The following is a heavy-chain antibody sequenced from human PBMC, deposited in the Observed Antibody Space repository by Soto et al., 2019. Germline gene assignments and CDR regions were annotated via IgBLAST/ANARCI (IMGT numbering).Heavy chain of an antibody. CDR3: ARYVSSDTTGFRGYDV. V-gene: IGHV1-69*01. D-gene: IGHD3-10*01. CDR2: LIPIFVSA. J-gene: IGHJ4*02. Sequence: QLHLVQSGAEVKKAGSSVKVSCKASGGTVRSYAITWVRQAPGKGLDWIRVLIPIFVSAHYAPKFQGSITITADDSTSTAYRELSGLTSEDTAIYYCARYVSSDTTGFRGYDVWGQGTQVTVSS. CDR1: GGTVRSYA.